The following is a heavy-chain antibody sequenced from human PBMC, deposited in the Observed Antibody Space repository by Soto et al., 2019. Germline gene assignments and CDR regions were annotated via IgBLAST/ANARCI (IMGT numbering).Heavy chain of an antibody. V-gene: IGHV4-30-2*01. D-gene: IGHD3-22*01. CDR1: GGSISNAAYS. J-gene: IGHJ3*02. CDR3: ARASYYYDSSGPLGAFDI. CDR2: IYPSGMP. Sequence: KTSETLSLTCTVSGGSISNAAYSWSWIRQPPGKGLEWIGYIYPSGMPFYNPSLRSRVTISVDRSKNQFSLKLSSVTAADTAVYYCARASYYYDSSGPLGAFDIWGQGTMVTVSS.